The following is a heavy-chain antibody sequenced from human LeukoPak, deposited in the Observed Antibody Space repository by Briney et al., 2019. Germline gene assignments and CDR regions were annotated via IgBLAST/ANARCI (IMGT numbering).Heavy chain of an antibody. Sequence: GGSLRLSCTASGFTFSTYGMNWVRQAPGKGREWVSTISTNSANTYYTDSVKGRFTISRDNSKNTLFLQMNSLRAEDTAVYYCAKGQSTIATRSFDSWGQGTLVTVSS. V-gene: IGHV3-23*01. CDR2: ISTNSANT. D-gene: IGHD6-6*01. CDR1: GFTFSTYG. J-gene: IGHJ4*02. CDR3: AKGQSTIATRSFDS.